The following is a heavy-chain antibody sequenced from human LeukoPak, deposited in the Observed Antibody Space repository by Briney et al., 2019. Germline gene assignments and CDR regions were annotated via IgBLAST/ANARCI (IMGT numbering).Heavy chain of an antibody. V-gene: IGHV3-23*01. CDR2: ISNDGGRT. Sequence: GGSLRLSCAVSGFTFSNFPITWVRQAPGKGLEWVSAISNDGGRTYYADSVKGRFTISRDNSKNTLSLQMNSLRAEDTALYYCAKYVLVTGGDVFDIWGQGMMVTVSS. D-gene: IGHD2-8*02. CDR1: GFTFSNFP. CDR3: AKYVLVTGGDVFDI. J-gene: IGHJ3*02.